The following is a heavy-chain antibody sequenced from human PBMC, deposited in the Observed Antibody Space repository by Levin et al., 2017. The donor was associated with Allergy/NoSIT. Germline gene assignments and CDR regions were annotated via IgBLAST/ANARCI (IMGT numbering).Heavy chain of an antibody. V-gene: IGHV3-13*01. Sequence: GGSLRLSCVASGFTFNMFDMQWVRQPTGKGLEWVSSIGKAGDTHYGDSVKGRFTISRDNAKNSLYLQMNSLRAGDTAVYYCVRDPSGHGLDVWGQGTTVTVSS. CDR2: IGKAGDT. CDR3: VRDPSGHGLDV. J-gene: IGHJ6*02. CDR1: GFTFNMFD.